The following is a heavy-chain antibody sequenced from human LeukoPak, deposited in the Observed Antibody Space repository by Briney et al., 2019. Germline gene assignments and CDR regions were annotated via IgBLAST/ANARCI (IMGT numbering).Heavy chain of an antibody. CDR1: GFTFSSYG. CDR3: ARDSCSGGSCYSDY. CDR2: IWYDGSNK. D-gene: IGHD2-15*01. J-gene: IGHJ4*02. Sequence: GGSLRLSCAASGFTFSSYGTHWVRPAAGKGLEWEAVIWYDGSNKYYADSVKGRFTISRDNSKNTLYLQMNSLRAEDTAVYYCARDSCSGGSCYSDYWGQGTLVTVSS. V-gene: IGHV3-33*01.